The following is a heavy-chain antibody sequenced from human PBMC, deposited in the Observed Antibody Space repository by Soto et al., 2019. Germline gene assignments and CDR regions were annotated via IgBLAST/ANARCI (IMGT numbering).Heavy chain of an antibody. CDR2: INLRGGTT. D-gene: IGHD1-26*01. V-gene: IGHV1-46*02. J-gene: IGHJ4*02. CDR3: ARGPEDSDVPRWDY. Sequence: QVQLMQSGAEVRKPGASVRLSCETSGYNFNQYYIHWVRQAPGQGLEWMGIINLRGGTTEYAHKFRGRGTMTDDTSTKTAFMELRSLRSEDTAMYCCARGPEDSDVPRWDYWGQGTLVTVSS. CDR1: GYNFNQYY.